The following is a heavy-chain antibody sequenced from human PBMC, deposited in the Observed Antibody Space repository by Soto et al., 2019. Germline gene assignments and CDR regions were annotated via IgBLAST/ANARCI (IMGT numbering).Heavy chain of an antibody. D-gene: IGHD6-19*01. Sequence: GGSLRLSCEAPGFNFKKFAMGWVRQAPGEGLEWVSGISCCGGSTFYADSVKGRFSLARDDSKNTLSLQLNSLRVEDTAHYYCAKADGEQWLIPHLDNWGQGTHVTVSS. V-gene: IGHV3-23*01. CDR1: GFNFKKFA. J-gene: IGHJ1*01. CDR2: ISCCGGST. CDR3: AKADGEQWLIPHLDN.